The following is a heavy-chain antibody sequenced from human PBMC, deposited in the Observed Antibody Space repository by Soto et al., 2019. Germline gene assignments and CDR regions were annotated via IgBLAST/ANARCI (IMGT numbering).Heavy chain of an antibody. CDR2: IFSNDAK. CDR1: GFSLSNARMS. Sequence: QVTLKESGPVLVKPTEALTLTCTVSGFSLSNARMSVSWIRQPPGKALERLAHIFSNDAKSYSASLKSRLTISKDTSKSQVVLTMTNMDPVDTATYYCARIRGWGWLGPNDYWGQGTLVTVSS. CDR3: ARIRGWGWLGPNDY. V-gene: IGHV2-26*01. D-gene: IGHD3-10*01. J-gene: IGHJ4*02.